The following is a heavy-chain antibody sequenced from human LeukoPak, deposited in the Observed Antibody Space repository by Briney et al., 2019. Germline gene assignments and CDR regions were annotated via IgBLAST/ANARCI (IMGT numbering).Heavy chain of an antibody. J-gene: IGHJ4*02. CDR2: IYYSGST. V-gene: IGHV4-39*01. Sequence: SETLSLTCTVSGGSISSSSYYWGWIRQPPGKGLEWIGSIYYSGSTYYNPSLKGRVTISVDTSKNQFSLKLSSVTAADTAVYYCARLILGYCSGGSCYSPGFVDYWGQGTLVTVSS. D-gene: IGHD2-15*01. CDR1: GGSISSSSYY. CDR3: ARLILGYCSGGSCYSPGFVDY.